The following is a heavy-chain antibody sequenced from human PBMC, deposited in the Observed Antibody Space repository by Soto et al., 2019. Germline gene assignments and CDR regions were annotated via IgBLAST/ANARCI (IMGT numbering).Heavy chain of an antibody. CDR3: ARDRGGGLLPTHYGMDV. V-gene: IGHV1-46*01. D-gene: IGHD3-22*01. CDR1: GYTFTSYY. Sequence: QVQLVQSGAEVKKPGASVKVSCKASGYTFTSYYMHWVRQAPGQGLEWMGIINPSGGSTSYAQKFQGRVTMTRDTSTSTVNMELSSLRSEDTAVYYCARDRGGGLLPTHYGMDVWGQGTTVTVSS. J-gene: IGHJ6*02. CDR2: INPSGGST.